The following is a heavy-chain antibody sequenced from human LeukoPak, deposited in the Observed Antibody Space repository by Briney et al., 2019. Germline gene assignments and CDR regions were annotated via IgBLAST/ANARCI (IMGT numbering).Heavy chain of an antibody. D-gene: IGHD2-2*02. Sequence: SQTLSLTCTVSGGSISSGDYYWSWIRQPPGKGLEWIGYIHYSGSTYYNPSLKSRVTISVDMSKNQFSLKLSSVTAADTAVYYCARTCSSTSCYKFGYYYYYMDVWGKGTTVTVSS. CDR1: GGSISSGDYY. V-gene: IGHV4-30-4*08. CDR3: ARTCSSTSCYKFGYYYYYMDV. CDR2: IHYSGST. J-gene: IGHJ6*03.